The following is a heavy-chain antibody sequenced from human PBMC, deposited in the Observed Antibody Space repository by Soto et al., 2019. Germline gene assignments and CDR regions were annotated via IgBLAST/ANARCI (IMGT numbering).Heavy chain of an antibody. CDR3: ARGLGYSSSSIEGY. J-gene: IGHJ4*02. CDR1: GYTFTSYD. D-gene: IGHD6-6*01. V-gene: IGHV1-8*01. CDR2: MNPNSGNT. Sequence: QVQLVQSGAEVKKPGASLKVSCKASGYTFTSYDINWVRQATGQGLEWMGWMNPNSGNTGFAQKCKGRVTMTRNTSISTAYRELSSLRSEDTAVYYCARGLGYSSSSIEGYWGQGTLVTVSS.